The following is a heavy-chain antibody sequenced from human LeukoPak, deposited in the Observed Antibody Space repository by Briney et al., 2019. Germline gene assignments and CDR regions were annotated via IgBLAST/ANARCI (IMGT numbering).Heavy chain of an antibody. CDR2: INTITGNS. J-gene: IGHJ4*02. V-gene: IGHV7-4-1*02. Sequence: ASVKVSCKASGYTLTNYAINWVRQAPGQGLEWMGWINTITGNSTYAQGFTGRFVFSLDTSVSTAYLQISSLKAEDTAVYYCARDHGDHEDYWGQGTLVTVSS. D-gene: IGHD4-17*01. CDR1: GYTLTNYA. CDR3: ARDHGDHEDY.